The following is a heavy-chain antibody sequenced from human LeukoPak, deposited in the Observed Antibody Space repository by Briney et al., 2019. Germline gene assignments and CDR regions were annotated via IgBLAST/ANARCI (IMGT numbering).Heavy chain of an antibody. D-gene: IGHD2/OR15-2a*01. CDR1: GFSFRTYG. CDR3: AKDDFYGKFDY. CDR2: ITSSGGST. V-gene: IGHV3-23*01. J-gene: IGHJ4*02. Sequence: GGSLRLSCAASGFSFRTYGMSWVRQAPGKGLEWVSAITSSGGSTYYADPVKGRFTISRDNSKHTMYLQMNSLRAEDTAVYYCAKDDFYGKFDYWGQGTLATVSS.